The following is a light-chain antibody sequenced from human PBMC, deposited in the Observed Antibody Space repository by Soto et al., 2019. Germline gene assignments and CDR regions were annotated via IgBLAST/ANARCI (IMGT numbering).Light chain of an antibody. CDR2: AVS. V-gene: IGLV2-8*01. J-gene: IGLJ1*01. CDR1: SNDVGGYNY. CDR3: SSYAGSNNLV. Sequence: QSVLTQPPSASGSPGQSVTSSFSVTSNDVGGYNYVSWYQQHPGKAPKVLIYAVSKRPSGVPDRFSGSKSGNTASLTVSGLQADDEADYYCSSYAGSNNLVFGTGTKVTVL.